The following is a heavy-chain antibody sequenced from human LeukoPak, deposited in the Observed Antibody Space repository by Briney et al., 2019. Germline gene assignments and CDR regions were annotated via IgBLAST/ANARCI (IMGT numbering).Heavy chain of an antibody. Sequence: ASVKVSFKAPGYTFPRYYMHWVRQAPGQGREGMGGINHNSGGTNYAQKFQGRVTMTSDTSISTAYMELSRLGSDDTAVFYCARDFDTGYDSDYFDYWGQGPLVTVSS. CDR1: GYTFPRYY. D-gene: IGHD5-12*01. V-gene: IGHV1-2*02. J-gene: IGHJ4*02. CDR3: ARDFDTGYDSDYFDY. CDR2: INHNSGGT.